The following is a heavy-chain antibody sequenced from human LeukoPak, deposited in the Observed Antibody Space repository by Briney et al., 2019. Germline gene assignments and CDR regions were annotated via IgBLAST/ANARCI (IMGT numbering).Heavy chain of an antibody. Sequence: PGGTLRLSCAASGFTFSSYGMSWVRQAPGKGLEWVSSISSSSSYIYYADSVKGRFTISRDNAKNSLYLQMNSLRAEDTAVYYCARVMGRLVRTWYFDLWGRGTLVTVSS. CDR3: ARVMGRLVRTWYFDL. J-gene: IGHJ2*01. D-gene: IGHD3-9*01. CDR2: ISSSSSYI. V-gene: IGHV3-21*01. CDR1: GFTFSSYG.